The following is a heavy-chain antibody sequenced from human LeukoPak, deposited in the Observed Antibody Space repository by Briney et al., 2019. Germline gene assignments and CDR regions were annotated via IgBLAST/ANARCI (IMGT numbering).Heavy chain of an antibody. D-gene: IGHD5-12*01. J-gene: IGHJ4*02. CDR2: IRSKAYGGTT. CDR3: TRGYSGYDDARWDFDY. Sequence: GGSLRLSCAASGFTFSSYGMHWVRQAPGKGLEWVGFIRSKAYGGTTEYAASVKGRFTISRDDSKSIAYLQMNSLKTEDTAVYYCTRGYSGYDDARWDFDYWGQGTLVTVSS. CDR1: GFTFSSYG. V-gene: IGHV3-49*04.